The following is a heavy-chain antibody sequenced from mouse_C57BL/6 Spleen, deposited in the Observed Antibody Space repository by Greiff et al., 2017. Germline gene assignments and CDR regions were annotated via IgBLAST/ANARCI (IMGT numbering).Heavy chain of an antibody. CDR3: ARRRSHFDY. CDR1: GYTFTSYW. J-gene: IGHJ2*01. V-gene: IGHV1-64*01. Sequence: QVQLQQPGAELVKPGASVKLSCKASGYTFTSYWMHWVKQRPGQGLEWIGMIHPNSGSTNYNEKFKSKATLTVDKSASTAYMQLSSLTAEDSAVYYGARRRSHFDYWGQGTTLTVSS. CDR2: IHPNSGST.